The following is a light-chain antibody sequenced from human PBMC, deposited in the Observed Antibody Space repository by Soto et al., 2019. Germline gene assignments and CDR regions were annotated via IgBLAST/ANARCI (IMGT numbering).Light chain of an antibody. V-gene: IGKV3-20*01. CDR1: QSVSSSS. Sequence: EIVLTQSPGTLSLSPGDSATLSCRASQSVSSSSLAWYQQKPGQAPRLLFFGVSNRAAGVPDRFGGSGSGTDFTLTISRXEPEDFAVYYCQQYGGSPLTFGGGTKVDTK. CDR3: QQYGGSPLT. J-gene: IGKJ4*01. CDR2: GVS.